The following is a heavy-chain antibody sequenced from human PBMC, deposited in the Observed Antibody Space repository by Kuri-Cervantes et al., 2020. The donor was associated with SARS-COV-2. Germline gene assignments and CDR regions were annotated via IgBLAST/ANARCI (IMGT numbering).Heavy chain of an antibody. J-gene: IGHJ4*02. CDR2: ISGSGGST. V-gene: IGHV3-23*01. CDR3: AKDQLLLWFGEL. Sequence: GESLKISCAASGFTFSSYAMSWVRQAPGKGLEWVSAISGSGGSTYYADSVKGRFTISRDNSKNTLYLQMNSLRAEDTAVYYCAKDQLLLWFGELWGQGTLVTVSS. D-gene: IGHD3-10*01. CDR1: GFTFSSYA.